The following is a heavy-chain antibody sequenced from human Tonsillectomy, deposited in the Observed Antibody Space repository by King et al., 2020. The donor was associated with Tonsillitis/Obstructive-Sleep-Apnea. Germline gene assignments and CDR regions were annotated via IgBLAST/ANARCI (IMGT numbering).Heavy chain of an antibody. J-gene: IGHJ4*02. CDR3: ARGGYCSSTSCSVFDY. Sequence: VQLVESGGGLVQPGGSLRLSCAASGFPFSSYEMNWVRQAPGKGLEWVSYISSSGSTIYYADSVKGRFTISRDNAKHSLYLQMNSLRAEDTAVYYCARGGYCSSTSCSVFDYWGQGTLVTVSS. V-gene: IGHV3-48*03. CDR2: ISSSGSTI. D-gene: IGHD2-2*01. CDR1: GFPFSSYE.